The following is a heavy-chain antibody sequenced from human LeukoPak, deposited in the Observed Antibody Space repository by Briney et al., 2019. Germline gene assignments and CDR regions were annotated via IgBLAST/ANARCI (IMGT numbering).Heavy chain of an antibody. CDR1: GGSISSYY. D-gene: IGHD3-10*01. CDR3: ARGDGSGSSYYMDV. V-gene: IGHV4-4*07. CDR2: IYTSGST. Sequence: SETLSLTCTVSGGSISSYYWSLIRQPAGKGLEWIGRIYTSGSTNYNPSLKSRVTMSVDTSKNQFSLKLSSVTAADTAVYYCARGDGSGSSYYMDVWGKGTTVTVSS. J-gene: IGHJ6*03.